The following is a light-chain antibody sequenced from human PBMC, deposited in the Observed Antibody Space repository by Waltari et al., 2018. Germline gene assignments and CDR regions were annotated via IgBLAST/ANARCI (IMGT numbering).Light chain of an antibody. J-gene: IGLJ3*02. Sequence: QSVLTQPPSASGTPGQRVTISCSGSYSNIGSNYVYWYQQLPGTAPKLLIHRNNQRPSGVPDRCSGSKSDTSASLAISGLRSEDEADYYCAAWDDSLSGGVFGGGTKLTVL. CDR1: YSNIGSNY. CDR3: AAWDDSLSGGV. CDR2: RNN. V-gene: IGLV1-47*01.